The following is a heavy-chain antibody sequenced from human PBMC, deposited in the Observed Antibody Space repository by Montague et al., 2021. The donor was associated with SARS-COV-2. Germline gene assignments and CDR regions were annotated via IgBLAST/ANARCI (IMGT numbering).Heavy chain of an antibody. V-gene: IGHV3-48*02. CDR2: ISGSSSSK. Sequence: YLSLSCSASGFTFSIHNLNWVRQAPGKGLEWVSYISGSSSSKYYADSVKGRFTISRDNAKNSLYLQMNSLRDEDTAVYYCARGPHYGGDSGAFDVWGQGTMVTVSS. CDR1: GFTFSIHN. CDR3: ARGPHYGGDSGAFDV. J-gene: IGHJ3*01. D-gene: IGHD4-23*01.